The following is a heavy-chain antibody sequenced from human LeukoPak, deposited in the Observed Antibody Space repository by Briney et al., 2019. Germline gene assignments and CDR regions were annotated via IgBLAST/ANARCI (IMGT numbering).Heavy chain of an antibody. CDR1: EYSFTNYW. CDR3: TRARHGNCYWDH. D-gene: IGHD1-7*01. CDR2: IRPDDSDT. V-gene: IGHV5-51*01. J-gene: IGHJ4*02. Sequence: GESLKISCKDSEYSFTNYWIGWVRQMPGKGLEWMEIIRPDDSDTRYSPSFQGQVAISADKSTSTAYLQWSSLKASDTAMYYCTRARHGNCYWDHWGQGTLVTVSS.